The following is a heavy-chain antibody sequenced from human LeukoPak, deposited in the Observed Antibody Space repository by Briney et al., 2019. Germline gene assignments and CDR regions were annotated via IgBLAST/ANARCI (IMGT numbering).Heavy chain of an antibody. CDR3: ARGSSSGWAVFDY. V-gene: IGHV1-69*13. D-gene: IGHD6-19*01. Sequence: ASVKVSCKASGGTFSSYAISWVRQAPGQGLEWMGGIIPIFGTANYAQKFQGRVTITADESTSTAYMELRSLRSDDTAVYYCARGSSSGWAVFDYWGQGTLVTVSS. CDR2: IIPIFGTA. CDR1: GGTFSSYA. J-gene: IGHJ4*02.